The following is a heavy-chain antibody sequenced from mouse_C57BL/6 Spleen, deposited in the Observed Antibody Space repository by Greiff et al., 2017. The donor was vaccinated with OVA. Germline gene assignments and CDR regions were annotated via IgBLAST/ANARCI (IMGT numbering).Heavy chain of an antibody. J-gene: IGHJ3*01. V-gene: IGHV1-64*01. Sequence: VQLQQPGAELVKPGASVKLSCKASGYTFTSYWMHWVKQRPGQGLEWIGMIHPNSGSTNYNEKFKSKATLTVDKSSSTAYMQLSSLTSEDSAVYYCARSYYYGSSYLAYWGQGTLVTVSA. CDR1: GYTFTSYW. CDR3: ARSYYYGSSYLAY. CDR2: IHPNSGST. D-gene: IGHD1-1*01.